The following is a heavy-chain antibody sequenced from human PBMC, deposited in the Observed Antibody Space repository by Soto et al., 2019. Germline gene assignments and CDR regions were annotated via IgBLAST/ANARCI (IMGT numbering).Heavy chain of an antibody. CDR3: ARDYDKYYDFWSGYDVDYYYYGMDV. CDR2: IWYDGSNK. CDR1: GFTFSSYG. D-gene: IGHD3-3*01. J-gene: IGHJ6*02. Sequence: QVQLVESGGGVVQPGRSLRLSCAASGFTFSSYGMHWVRQAPGKGLEWVAVIWYDGSNKYYADSVKGRFTISRDNSKNTLYLQMNSLRAEDTAVYYCARDYDKYYDFWSGYDVDYYYYGMDVWGQGTTVTVSS. V-gene: IGHV3-33*01.